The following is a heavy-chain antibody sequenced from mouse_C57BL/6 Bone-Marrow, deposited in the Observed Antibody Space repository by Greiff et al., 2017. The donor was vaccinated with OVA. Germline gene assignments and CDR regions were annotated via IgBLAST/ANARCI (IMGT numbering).Heavy chain of an antibody. CDR2: IDPETGGT. D-gene: IGHD2-10*01. V-gene: IGHV1-15*01. J-gene: IGHJ2*01. Sequence: VQLQQSGAELVRPGASVTLSCKASGYTFTDYEMHWVKQTPVHGLEWIGAIDPETGGTAYNQKFKGKAILTADKSSSTAYMELRSLTSEDSAVYYCTRWACYGTHFDYWGQGTTLTVSS. CDR1: GYTFTDYE. CDR3: TRWACYGTHFDY.